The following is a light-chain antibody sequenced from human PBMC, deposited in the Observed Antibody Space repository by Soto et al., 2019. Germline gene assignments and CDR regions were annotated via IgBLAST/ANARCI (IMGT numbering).Light chain of an antibody. J-gene: IGLJ2*01. CDR2: DVS. V-gene: IGLV2-8*01. CDR1: SSDVGGYNY. Sequence: QSALTQPPSASGSPGQSVTISCTGTSSDVGGYNYVSWYQQHPGKAPKLMIYDVSKRPSGVPDRLSGSKSGNTASLTVSGLQVEDEADYYCASYTGSDTLVFGGGTTLTVL. CDR3: ASYTGSDTLV.